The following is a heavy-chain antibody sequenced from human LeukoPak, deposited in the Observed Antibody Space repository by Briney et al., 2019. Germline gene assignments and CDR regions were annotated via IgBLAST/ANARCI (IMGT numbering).Heavy chain of an antibody. CDR2: IYYSGST. CDR3: ARQAPGYSSSWYGLQH. Sequence: SETLSLTCTVSGGSISSYYWSWIRQPPGKGLEWIGYIYYSGSTNYNPSLKSRVTISVDTSKNQFSLKLSSVTAADTAVYYCARQAPGYSSSWYGLQHRGQGTLVTVSS. J-gene: IGHJ1*01. CDR1: GGSISSYY. D-gene: IGHD6-13*01. V-gene: IGHV4-59*08.